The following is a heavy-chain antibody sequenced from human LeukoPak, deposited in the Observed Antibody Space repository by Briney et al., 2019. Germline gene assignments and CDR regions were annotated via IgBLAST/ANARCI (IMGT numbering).Heavy chain of an antibody. CDR2: IYYSGST. CDR3: ASRGYTYGPLD. CDR1: GGSISSSNYY. V-gene: IGHV4-39*01. Sequence: PSETLSLTRTVSGGSISSSNYYWGWIRQPPGKGLEWIGSIYYSGSTYYNASLKSRVTISVDTSKKQFSLTLTSVTAADTAVYYCASRGYTYGPLDWGQGTLVSVSS. D-gene: IGHD5-18*01. J-gene: IGHJ4*02.